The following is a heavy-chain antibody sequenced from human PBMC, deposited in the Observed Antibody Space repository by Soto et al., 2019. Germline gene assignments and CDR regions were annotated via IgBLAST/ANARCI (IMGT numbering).Heavy chain of an antibody. J-gene: IGHJ4*02. CDR3: ARINWNIQTLDY. D-gene: IGHD1-20*01. V-gene: IGHV5-51*01. CDR2: IYPGDSDT. Sequence: PGESLKISCKGSGYSFTSYWIGWVRQMPGKGLEWMGIIYPGDSDTRYSPSFQGQVTISADNSITTAYLQWSGPKASDTAMYYCARINWNIQTLDYWGQGTLVTLSS. CDR1: GYSFTSYW.